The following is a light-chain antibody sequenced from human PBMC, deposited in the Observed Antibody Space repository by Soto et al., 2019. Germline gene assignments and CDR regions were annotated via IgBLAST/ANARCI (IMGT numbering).Light chain of an antibody. CDR1: QSVHSGH. J-gene: IGKJ1*01. V-gene: IGKV3-20*01. Sequence: ENVLMQSPDTLSLSPGGRATLSCRASQSVHSGHLAWYQQKPGQAPRLLIYGVSSRATGIPDRFSGSGSGTDFALTISRLEPEDFALYYCQQYGSSPWTFGQGTKVEI. CDR2: GVS. CDR3: QQYGSSPWT.